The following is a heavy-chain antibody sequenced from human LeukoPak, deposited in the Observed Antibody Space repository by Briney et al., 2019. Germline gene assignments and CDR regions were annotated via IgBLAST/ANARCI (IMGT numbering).Heavy chain of an antibody. CDR3: ARTRSTSPRSSMDV. CDR1: GGSISSYY. V-gene: IGHV4-59*01. D-gene: IGHD2-2*01. J-gene: IGHJ6*02. CDR2: IYYSGST. Sequence: SETLSLTRTVSGGSISSYYWSWIRQPPGKGLEGIGYIYYSGSTNYNPSLKSRVTISVDTSKNQFSLKLSSVTAADTAVYYCARTRSTSPRSSMDVWGQGTTVTVSS.